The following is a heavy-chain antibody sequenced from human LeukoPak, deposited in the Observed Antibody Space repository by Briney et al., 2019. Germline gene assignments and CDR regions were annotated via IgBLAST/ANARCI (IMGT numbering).Heavy chain of an antibody. Sequence: ASVKVSCKASGYTFTSYDINWVRHATGQGLEWMGWMNPNSGNTGYAQKFQGRVTMTRNTSISTAYMELSSLRSEDTAVYYCARGDGYSSSNYYYYYYMDVWGKGTTVTVSS. V-gene: IGHV1-8*01. J-gene: IGHJ6*03. D-gene: IGHD6-6*01. CDR3: ARGDGYSSSNYYYYYYMDV. CDR1: GYTFTSYD. CDR2: MNPNSGNT.